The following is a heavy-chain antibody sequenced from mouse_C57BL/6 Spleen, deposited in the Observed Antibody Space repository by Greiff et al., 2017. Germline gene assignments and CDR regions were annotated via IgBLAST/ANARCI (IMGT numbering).Heavy chain of an antibody. V-gene: IGHV1-69*01. D-gene: IGHD3-2*02. CDR1: VYTFTSYW. J-gene: IGHJ2*01. CDR3: ARSGSSGPYFDY. Sequence: QVQLQQPGAELVMPGASVKLSCKASVYTFTSYWMHWLKQRPGPGLEWIGEIDPSDSYTNYNKKFKGKSTLTVDKSSSTAYMQLSSLTSEDSAVYYCARSGSSGPYFDYWGQGTTLTVSS. CDR2: IDPSDSYT.